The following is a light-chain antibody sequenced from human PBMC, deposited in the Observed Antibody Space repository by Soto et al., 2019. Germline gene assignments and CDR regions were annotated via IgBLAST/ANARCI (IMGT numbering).Light chain of an antibody. J-gene: IGKJ4*01. V-gene: IGKV1-27*01. CDR3: QKYNSAPLT. Sequence: DVQMPQSPSSLSAFVGGRVTITCRASQGIAPYLAWFQQKPGKVPKLLIYATSTLQSGVPSRFSGSGSGTDFTLTISSLQPEDVATYYCQKYNSAPLTFGGGTKVDIK. CDR1: QGIAPY. CDR2: ATS.